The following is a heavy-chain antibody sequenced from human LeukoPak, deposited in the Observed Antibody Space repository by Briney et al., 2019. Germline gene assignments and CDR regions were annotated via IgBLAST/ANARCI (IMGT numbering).Heavy chain of an antibody. D-gene: IGHD1-26*01. V-gene: IGHV3-30*04. Sequence: HPGGSLRLSCAASGFTFSSYAMHWVRQAPGKGLEWVAVISYDGSNKYYADSVKGRFTISRDNSKNTLYLQMNSLRAEDTAVYYCAKDEGLKWVPGYPSGYWGQGTLVTVSS. J-gene: IGHJ4*02. CDR2: ISYDGSNK. CDR1: GFTFSSYA. CDR3: AKDEGLKWVPGYPSGY.